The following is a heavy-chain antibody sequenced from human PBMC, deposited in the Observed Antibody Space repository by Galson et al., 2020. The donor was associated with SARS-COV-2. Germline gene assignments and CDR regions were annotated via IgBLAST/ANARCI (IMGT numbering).Heavy chain of an antibody. CDR3: ARGGPYYYGSWSYARGYYMDV. CDR2: IIPIFGTA. V-gene: IGHV1-69*06. Sequence: ASVKVSCKASGGTFSSYAISWVRQAPGQGLEWMGRIIPIFGTANYAQKFQGRVTITADKSTSTAYMELSSVRSEDTAVYYCARGGPYYYGSWSYARGYYMDVWGKGTTVTISS. CDR1: GGTFSSYA. D-gene: IGHD3-10*01. J-gene: IGHJ6*03.